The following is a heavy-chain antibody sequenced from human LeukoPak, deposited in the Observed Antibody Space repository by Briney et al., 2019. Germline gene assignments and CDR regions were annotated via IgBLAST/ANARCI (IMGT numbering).Heavy chain of an antibody. CDR2: ISFDGGNR. CDR1: GFTFSSYA. CDR3: AKRSAAGTVGYFDY. J-gene: IGHJ4*02. V-gene: IGHV3-30*04. D-gene: IGHD6-13*01. Sequence: PGGSLRLSCAASGFTFSSYAMHWVRQAPGKGLEWVALISFDGGNRYYADSVKGRFTISRDDAKNPLYLQMHSLRAEDTALYYCAKRSAAGTVGYFDYWGQGTLVTVSS.